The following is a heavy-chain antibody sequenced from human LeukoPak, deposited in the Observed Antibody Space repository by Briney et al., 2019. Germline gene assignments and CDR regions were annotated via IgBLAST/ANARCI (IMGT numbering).Heavy chain of an antibody. CDR1: GGSISSSSYY. CDR3: AHRRYDGSYFDF. Sequence: TLSLTCTVSGGSISSSSYYWGWIRQPPGKALEWLAVIYWNDDKRHSPSLKNRLTITKDASKNQVVLTMTNMDPVDTATYYCAHRRYDGSYFDFWGQGTLVSVSS. J-gene: IGHJ4*02. D-gene: IGHD3-10*01. V-gene: IGHV2-5*01. CDR2: IYWNDDK.